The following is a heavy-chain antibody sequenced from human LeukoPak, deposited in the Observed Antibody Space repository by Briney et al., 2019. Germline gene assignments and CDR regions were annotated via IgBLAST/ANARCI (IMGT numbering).Heavy chain of an antibody. D-gene: IGHD2/OR15-2a*01. J-gene: IGHJ4*02. CDR3: AKDEKTANLVSSWDN. Sequence: GESLRLSCASSGFIFSSYAMSWVRQAPGKGLEWVSSIRSSGGNTYYADSVKGRFTISRDNSRNTLYLQIDSLRVEDTAVYYCAKDEKTANLVSSWDNWGQGTLVTVSS. CDR2: IRSSGGNT. V-gene: IGHV3-23*01. CDR1: GFIFSSYA.